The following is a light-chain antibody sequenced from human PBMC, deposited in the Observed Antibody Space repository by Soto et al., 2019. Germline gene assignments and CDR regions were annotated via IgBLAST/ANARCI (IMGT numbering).Light chain of an antibody. CDR3: SSYGGYNNVI. CDR1: SSDVGGYNY. Sequence: QSLLTQPPSASGSPGQSVTISCTGTSSDVGGYNYVSWYQQHPDKAPKLIIYEVSKRPSGVPDRFSGSKSGNTASLTVSGLQAEDEADYYCSSYGGYNNVIFGGGTKLTVL. J-gene: IGLJ2*01. CDR2: EVS. V-gene: IGLV2-8*01.